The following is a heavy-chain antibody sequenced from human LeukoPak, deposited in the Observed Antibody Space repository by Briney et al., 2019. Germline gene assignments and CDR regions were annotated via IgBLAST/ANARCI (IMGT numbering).Heavy chain of an antibody. CDR1: GFTFSSYG. J-gene: IGHJ4*02. CDR2: IWYDGSNE. V-gene: IGHV3-33*01. D-gene: IGHD3-22*01. Sequence: GRSLRLSCAVSGFTFSSYGMHWVRQAPGKGLEWVALIWYDGSNENYADSVKGRFTISRDNSKNTLYLQMSSLRDEDTAVYYCARRGYYDSSGYYSYFDHWGQGTLVTVSS. CDR3: ARRGYYDSSGYYSYFDH.